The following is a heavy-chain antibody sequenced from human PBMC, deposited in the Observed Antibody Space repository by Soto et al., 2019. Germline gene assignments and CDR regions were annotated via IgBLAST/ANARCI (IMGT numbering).Heavy chain of an antibody. J-gene: IGHJ3*02. CDR2: IYYSGST. CDR1: GGSISSGDYY. V-gene: IGHV4-31*03. Sequence: PSETLSLTCTVSGGSISSGDYYCSWIRQHPGKGLELIGYIYYSGSTYYNPSLKSRVTISVDTSKNQFSLKLSSVTAADTAVYYCARSGSSASGYYYLNAFDIWGQGTMVTVSS. CDR3: ARSGSSASGYYYLNAFDI. D-gene: IGHD3-22*01.